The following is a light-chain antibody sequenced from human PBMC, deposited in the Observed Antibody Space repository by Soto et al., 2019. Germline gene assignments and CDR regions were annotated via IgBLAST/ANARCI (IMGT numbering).Light chain of an antibody. Sequence: EIVLTQSPGTLSLSPGERATLSCRASQSVRSNLAWYQQKPGQAPRLLIYGASTRATGIPARFSGSGSGTEFTLIISSLQSEDFAVYYCQQYDQWPPITFGQGTRLEIK. J-gene: IGKJ5*01. CDR2: GAS. CDR1: QSVRSN. CDR3: QQYDQWPPIT. V-gene: IGKV3-15*01.